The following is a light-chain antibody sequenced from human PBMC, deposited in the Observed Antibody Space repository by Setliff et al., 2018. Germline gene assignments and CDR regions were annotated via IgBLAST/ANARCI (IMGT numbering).Light chain of an antibody. CDR2: EVT. CDR1: NSDVGGYNY. CDR3: LSYTSNTFV. J-gene: IGLJ1*01. V-gene: IGLV2-14*03. Sequence: QSVLTQPAAVSGSPGQSITISCAGTNSDVGGYNYVSWYQQHPDKAPKLIIYEVTKRPSGVSDRFSGSKSGNTASLTISGLQAEDEADYYCLSYTSNTFVFAAGTKVTVL.